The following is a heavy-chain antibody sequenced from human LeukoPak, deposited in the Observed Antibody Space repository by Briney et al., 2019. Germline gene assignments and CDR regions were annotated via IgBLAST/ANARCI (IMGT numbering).Heavy chain of an antibody. J-gene: IGHJ4*02. D-gene: IGHD6-13*01. CDR1: GYTLTELS. CDR3: ATDGRAGTGYFDY. CDR2: FDPEDGET. V-gene: IGHV1-24*01. Sequence: GASVKVSCKVSGYTLTELSMHWVRQAPGKGLGWVGGFDPEDGETIYAQKFQGRVTMTEDTSTDTAYMELSSLRSEDTAVYYCATDGRAGTGYFDYWGQGTLVTVSS.